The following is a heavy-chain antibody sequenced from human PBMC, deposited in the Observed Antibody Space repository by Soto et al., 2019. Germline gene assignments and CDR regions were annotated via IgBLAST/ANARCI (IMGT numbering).Heavy chain of an antibody. J-gene: IGHJ6*02. CDR1: GFTFSSYS. CDR2: ISSSSSTI. CDR3: ARVGLISYYYGMDV. V-gene: IGHV3-48*01. Sequence: EVQLVESGGGLVQPGGSLRLSCAASGFTFSSYSMNWVRQAPGKGLEWVSYISSSSSTIYYADSVKGRFTISRDNXMNSLYMQMNSLRAEDTAVYYCARVGLISYYYGMDVWGQGTTVTVSS.